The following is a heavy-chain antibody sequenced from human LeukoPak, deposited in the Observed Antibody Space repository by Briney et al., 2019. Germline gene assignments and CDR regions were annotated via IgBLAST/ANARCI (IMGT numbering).Heavy chain of an antibody. J-gene: IGHJ4*02. Sequence: GGSLRLSRAASGFTFSDYYMSWIRQAPGEGLDWVSYISSSGSTIYYADSVKGRFTISRDNAKSSLYLQMNSLRADDTAVYYCAREGVEVGTLRCWGQGTLVTVSS. CDR2: ISSSGSTI. CDR3: AREGVEVGTLRC. D-gene: IGHD1-26*01. V-gene: IGHV3-11*01. CDR1: GFTFSDYY.